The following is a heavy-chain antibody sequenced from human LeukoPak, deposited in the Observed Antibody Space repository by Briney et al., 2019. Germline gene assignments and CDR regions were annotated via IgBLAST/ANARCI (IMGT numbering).Heavy chain of an antibody. CDR2: IYTGGST. V-gene: IGHV3-53*01. D-gene: IGHD3-22*01. J-gene: IGHJ4*02. CDR3: ARERGTSGYILAF. CDR1: GFAVSSNY. Sequence: PGGSLRLSCAASGFAVSSNYMSWVRQAPGKGLEWVSVIYTGGSTSYAYSVKVRFTISRDNSKNTVYLQMNSRRAEDTAVYYCARERGTSGYILAFWGQGTLVTVSS.